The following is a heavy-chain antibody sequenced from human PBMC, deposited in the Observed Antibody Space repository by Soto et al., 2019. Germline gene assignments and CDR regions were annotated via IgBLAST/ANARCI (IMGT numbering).Heavy chain of an antibody. V-gene: IGHV3-74*01. Sequence: GGSLRLSCAASGFTFSSYWMHWVRQAPGKGLVWVSRINSDGSSTSYADSVKGRFTISRDNAKNTLYLQMNSLRAEDTAVYYCARVWFGELVLFDYWGQGTLVTVSS. J-gene: IGHJ4*02. CDR2: INSDGSST. CDR3: ARVWFGELVLFDY. D-gene: IGHD3-10*01. CDR1: GFTFSSYW.